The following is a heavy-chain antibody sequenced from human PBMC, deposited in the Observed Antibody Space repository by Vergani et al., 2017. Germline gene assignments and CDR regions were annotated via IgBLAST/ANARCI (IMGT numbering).Heavy chain of an antibody. V-gene: IGHV3-30*18. CDR3: AKAGSVTSESLQYNFYMDV. CDR2: ISNDGSKK. Sequence: QVQLAESGGGRVQPGRSLRLSCAASGFSFSSHAIHWVCQAPGKGLEWVAVISNDGSKKYYADSVKGRFTISRENSKNTLDLQMNSLRTQDTAVYYCAKAGSVTSESLQYNFYMDVWGKGTTVTVS. D-gene: IGHD3-10*01. J-gene: IGHJ6*03. CDR1: GFSFSSHA.